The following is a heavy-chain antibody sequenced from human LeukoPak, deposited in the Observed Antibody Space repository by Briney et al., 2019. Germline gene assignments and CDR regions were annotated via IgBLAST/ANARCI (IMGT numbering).Heavy chain of an antibody. CDR1: GGSISSSNW. V-gene: IGHV4-4*02. Sequence: PSETLSLTCAVSGGSISSSNWWSWVRQPPGKGLEWIGEIYHSGTTNYSPSLKSRVTISLDTSKNQFSLMLTSVTAADTATYFCARVNTHLVSFIGWFDPWGQGALVTVSS. CDR2: IYHSGTT. J-gene: IGHJ5*02. D-gene: IGHD6-13*01. CDR3: ARVNTHLVSFIGWFDP.